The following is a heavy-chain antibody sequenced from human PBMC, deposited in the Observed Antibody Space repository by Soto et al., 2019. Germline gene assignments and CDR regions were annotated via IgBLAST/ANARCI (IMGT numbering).Heavy chain of an antibody. CDR2: ISSSGPTK. J-gene: IGHJ6*02. Sequence: GGSLRLSCAASGFTFSDYHMSWIRQAPGKGLEWISYISSSGPTKDYADSVKGRFTISRDNAKNSLYLQMNSLRVEDTAVYYCAGERVVVAATNYFGMDVWGQGTTVTVSS. CDR1: GFTFSDYH. CDR3: AGERVVVAATNYFGMDV. D-gene: IGHD2-15*01. V-gene: IGHV3-11*01.